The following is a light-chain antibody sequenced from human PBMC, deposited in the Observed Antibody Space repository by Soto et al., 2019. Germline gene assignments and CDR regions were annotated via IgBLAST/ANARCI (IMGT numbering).Light chain of an antibody. Sequence: DIQMTQSPSTLSASVGDRVTITCRASQSISTWLAWYQQKPGKAPILLIYKASNLESGVPSRLSGSGYGTEFTLTISSLQPEDFAAYYCQKYNSYPWTFGQGTKVEIK. CDR2: KAS. CDR3: QKYNSYPWT. CDR1: QSISTW. V-gene: IGKV1-5*03. J-gene: IGKJ1*01.